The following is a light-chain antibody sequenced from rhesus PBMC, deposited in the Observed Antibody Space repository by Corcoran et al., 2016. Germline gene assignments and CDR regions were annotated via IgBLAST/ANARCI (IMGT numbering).Light chain of an antibody. V-gene: IGKV7-13*01. CDR1: ESVRFFGINL. CDR3: LQSKNSIFT. CDR2: KAS. J-gene: IGKJ3*01. Sequence: DIVLTQSPASLAVSPGQRAPIPCRASESVRFFGINLIPWYPPKPEQPPKLLIYKASNKDTGVPARFSGSGSGTDFTLTINPVEADDAADYYCLQSKNSIFTFGPGTKLDIK.